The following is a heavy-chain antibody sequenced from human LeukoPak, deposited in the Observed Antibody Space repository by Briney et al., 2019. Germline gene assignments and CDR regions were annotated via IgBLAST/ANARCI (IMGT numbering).Heavy chain of an antibody. Sequence: PSGTLSLTCAVFGDSINTDHWWSWVRQSPGQGLEWIGEIYRDGSTNYNPSLKSRLTISVDKSKNQFSLNMASVTAADTAVYYCASARWDSWGQGTLVTVSS. V-gene: IGHV4-4*02. D-gene: IGHD5-24*01. CDR1: GDSINTDHW. CDR2: IYRDGST. J-gene: IGHJ4*02. CDR3: ASARWDS.